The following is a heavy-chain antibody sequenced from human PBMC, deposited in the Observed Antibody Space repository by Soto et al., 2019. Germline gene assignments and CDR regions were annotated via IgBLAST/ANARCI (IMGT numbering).Heavy chain of an antibody. D-gene: IGHD6-19*01. CDR2: IIPIFGTA. CDR1: GGTFSSYA. Sequence: QVQLVQSGAEVKKPGSSVKVSCKASGGTFSSYAISWVRQAPGQGLEWMGGIIPIFGTANYAQKFQGRVTITADESTSTASMELSSLRSEDTAVYYCARGPRGQWLVWNHWFDPWGQGTLVTVSS. V-gene: IGHV1-69*01. CDR3: ARGPRGQWLVWNHWFDP. J-gene: IGHJ5*02.